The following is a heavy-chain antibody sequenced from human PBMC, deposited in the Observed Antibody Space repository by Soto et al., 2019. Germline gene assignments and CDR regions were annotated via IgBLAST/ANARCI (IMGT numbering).Heavy chain of an antibody. CDR1: GGSVNSGNYY. D-gene: IGHD1-1*01. Sequence: QVQLQQWGAGLLKPSETLSLTCAVFGGSVNSGNYYWSWIRQPPGKGLEWIGEMSHSGGTHFNPSLKSRVTISVDTSKIQFSLKMSSVTAADPALYYCARVERGTATTVVDAFDIWGPGTMVTVSS. CDR2: MSHSGGT. J-gene: IGHJ3*02. V-gene: IGHV4-34*01. CDR3: ARVERGTATTVVDAFDI.